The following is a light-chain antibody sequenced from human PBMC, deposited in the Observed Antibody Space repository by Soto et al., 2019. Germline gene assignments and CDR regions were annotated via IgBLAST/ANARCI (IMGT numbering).Light chain of an antibody. V-gene: IGKV3-20*01. CDR3: QQYCSSPPYT. CDR1: QSVSSSY. CDR2: GAS. Sequence: EIVLTQSPGTLSLSPGERATLSCRASQSVSSSYLAWYQQKPGQAPRLLIYGASSRDTGIPDRFSGSGSGTDFTLTISSLEPEDFAVYYCQQYCSSPPYTFGQGTKLEIK. J-gene: IGKJ2*01.